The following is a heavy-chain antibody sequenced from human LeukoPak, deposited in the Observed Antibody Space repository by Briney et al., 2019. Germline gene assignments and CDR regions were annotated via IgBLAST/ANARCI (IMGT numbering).Heavy chain of an antibody. V-gene: IGHV4-30-4*01. J-gene: IGHJ4*02. CDR2: IYYSGST. CDR1: GGSISSGDYY. CDR3: AREDYGDSILNY. Sequence: SETLSLTCTVPGGSISSGDYYWSWIRQPPGKGLEWIGYIYYSGSTYYNPSLKSRVTISVDTSENQFSLKLSSVTAADTAVYYCAREDYGDSILNYWGQGTLVTVSS. D-gene: IGHD4-17*01.